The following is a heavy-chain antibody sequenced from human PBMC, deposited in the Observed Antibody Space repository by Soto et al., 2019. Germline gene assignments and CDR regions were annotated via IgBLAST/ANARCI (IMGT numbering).Heavy chain of an antibody. D-gene: IGHD3-16*01. CDR1: GFSFSSNW. V-gene: IGHV3-7*01. Sequence: GGSLRLSCTASGFSFSSNWMSWVRQAPGKGPEWVANINQDGSEKYCADSVKGRFTISRDNAKNSLYLQMDSLRAEDTAQYYCFIAALGFGGRGTLVPVSS. CDR3: FIAALGF. J-gene: IGHJ4*02. CDR2: INQDGSEK.